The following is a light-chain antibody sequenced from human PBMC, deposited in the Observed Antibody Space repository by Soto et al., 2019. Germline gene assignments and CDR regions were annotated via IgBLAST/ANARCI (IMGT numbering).Light chain of an antibody. CDR3: QQYDNLPPYT. V-gene: IGKV1-33*01. CDR1: QDISNY. Sequence: DIQMTQSPSSLSASVGDRVTITCQASQDISNYLNWYQQKPGKAPKLLIYDASNLETGVPSRFSGSGSGTDFPFTISSLQPEDIATYYCQQYDNLPPYTFGQGTKREIK. J-gene: IGKJ2*01. CDR2: DAS.